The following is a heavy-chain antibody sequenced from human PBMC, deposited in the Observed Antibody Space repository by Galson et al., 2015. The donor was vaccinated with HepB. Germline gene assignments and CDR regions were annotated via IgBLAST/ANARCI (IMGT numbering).Heavy chain of an antibody. J-gene: IGHJ4*02. D-gene: IGHD2-15*01. V-gene: IGHV1-69*13. Sequence: SVKVSCKASGGTFRSYAISWVRQAPGQGLEWMGGIIPIFGTANYAQKFQGRVTITADESTSTAYMELSSLRSEDTAVYYCARLVDVAPIFRRETQDYWGQGTLVTVSS. CDR2: IIPIFGTA. CDR3: ARLVDVAPIFRRETQDY. CDR1: GGTFRSYA.